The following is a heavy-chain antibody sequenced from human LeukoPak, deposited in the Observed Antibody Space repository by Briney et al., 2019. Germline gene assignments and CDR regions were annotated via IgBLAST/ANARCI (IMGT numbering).Heavy chain of an antibody. J-gene: IGHJ5*02. CDR2: IRYDGSNK. V-gene: IGHV3-30*02. D-gene: IGHD3-22*01. CDR3: AKGPHYYDSSGYYSESWFDP. Sequence: PGGSLRLSCAASGFTFSSYGMHWVRQAPGKGLEWVAFIRYDGSNKYYADSVKGRFTISRDNSKNTLYLQMNSLRAEDTAVYYCAKGPHYYDSSGYYSESWFDPWGQGTLVTVSS. CDR1: GFTFSSYG.